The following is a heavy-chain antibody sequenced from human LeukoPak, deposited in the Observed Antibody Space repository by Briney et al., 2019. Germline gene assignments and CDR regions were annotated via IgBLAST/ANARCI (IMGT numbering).Heavy chain of an antibody. J-gene: IGHJ6*02. CDR1: GFTFSSYA. CDR3: AKDMYYGSGSYHWFGDMDI. D-gene: IGHD3-10*01. CDR2: ISASGGTT. Sequence: GGSLRLSCAASGFTFSSYAMTWVRQTPGKGLEWVSVISASGGTTYFADSVKGRFTISRDNSNNTLYLQMSSLRAEDTAVYYCAKDMYYGSGSYHWFGDMDIWGQGTTVTVSS. V-gene: IGHV3-23*01.